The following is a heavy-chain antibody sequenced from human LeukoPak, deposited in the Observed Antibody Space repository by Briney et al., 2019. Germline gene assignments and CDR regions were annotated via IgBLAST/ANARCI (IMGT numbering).Heavy chain of an antibody. CDR1: GGTFSSYA. D-gene: IGHD3-3*01. J-gene: IGHJ4*02. V-gene: IGHV1-69*05. CDR3: ARGGFDFWSGYRDKHGGYYFDY. Sequence: ASVKVSCKASGGTFSSYAISWVRQAPGQGLEWMGGIIPIFGTANYAQKFQGRVTITTDESTSTAYMELSSLRSEDTAVYYCARGGFDFWSGYRDKHGGYYFDYWGQGTLVTVSS. CDR2: IIPIFGTA.